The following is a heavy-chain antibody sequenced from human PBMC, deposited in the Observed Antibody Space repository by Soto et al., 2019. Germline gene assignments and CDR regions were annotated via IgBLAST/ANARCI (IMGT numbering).Heavy chain of an antibody. CDR1: GFTFSDHA. D-gene: IGHD3-22*01. CDR2: IRGDLVTT. CDR3: ARSGDSSGYFWGIDY. Sequence: EMQLLESGGDLVQPGGSLRLSCATSGFTFSDHAMHWVRQAPGEGLEWVSGIRGDLVTTPYADSVKGRFTISRDNAKNSLYLQMNSLRAEDTAVYYCARSGDSSGYFWGIDYWGQGILVTVSS. J-gene: IGHJ4*02. V-gene: IGHV3-23*01.